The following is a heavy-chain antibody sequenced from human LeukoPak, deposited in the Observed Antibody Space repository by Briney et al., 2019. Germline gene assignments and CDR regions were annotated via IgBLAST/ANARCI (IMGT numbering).Heavy chain of an antibody. J-gene: IGHJ4*02. CDR1: GFTFGAYA. Sequence: PGRSLRLSCRTSGFTFGAYAMSWVRQAPGKGLEWVGFIRSKTYGGTTEYDASVKGRFTISRDDSKSTAYLQMNSLKTEDTGVYYCTKVEWELPQKWGQGTQVTVST. V-gene: IGHV3-49*04. CDR2: IRSKTYGGTT. D-gene: IGHD1-26*01. CDR3: TKVEWELPQK.